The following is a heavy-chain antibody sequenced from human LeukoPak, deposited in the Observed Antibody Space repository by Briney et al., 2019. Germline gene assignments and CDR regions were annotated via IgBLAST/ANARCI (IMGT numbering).Heavy chain of an antibody. V-gene: IGHV3-15*01. D-gene: IGHD6-19*01. CDR1: GFTFSNAW. Sequence: PGGSLRLSCAASGFTFSNAWMSWVRQAPGKGLEWVGRIKSKTDGGTTDYAAPVKGRFTISRDDSKNTLYLQMNSLKTEDTAVYYCTRAWGEWLAGHYFDYWGQGTLVTVSS. CDR3: TRAWGEWLAGHYFDY. CDR2: IKSKTDGGTT. J-gene: IGHJ4*02.